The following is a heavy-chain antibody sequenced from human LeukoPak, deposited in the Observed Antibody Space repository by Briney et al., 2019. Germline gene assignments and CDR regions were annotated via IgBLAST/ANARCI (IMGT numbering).Heavy chain of an antibody. Sequence: GGSLRLSCAASGFTFSSYAMSWVRLAPGKGLEWVSSISSSSSYIYYADSVKGRFTTSRDNAKNSLYLQLSSLGPEDTALYYCAKHLTATNTYIFFGLDVWGQGTSVTVSS. J-gene: IGHJ6*02. CDR2: ISSSSSYI. V-gene: IGHV3-21*04. CDR3: AKHLTATNTYIFFGLDV. D-gene: IGHD2-8*01. CDR1: GFTFSSYA.